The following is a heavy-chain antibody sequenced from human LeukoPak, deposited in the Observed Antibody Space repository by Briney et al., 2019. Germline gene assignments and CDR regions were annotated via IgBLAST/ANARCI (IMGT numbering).Heavy chain of an antibody. J-gene: IGHJ4*02. CDR1: GITFSRFW. CDR2: IKQDGSDK. CDR3: AKDSGWFRFDY. V-gene: IGHV3-7*03. Sequence: GGSLRLSCAASGITFSRFWMTWVRQAPGKGLEWVANIKQDGSDKYYMDSVKGRFTISRDNAKNSLYLQMNSLRAEDTAVYYCAKDSGWFRFDYWGQGTLVTVSS. D-gene: IGHD6-13*01.